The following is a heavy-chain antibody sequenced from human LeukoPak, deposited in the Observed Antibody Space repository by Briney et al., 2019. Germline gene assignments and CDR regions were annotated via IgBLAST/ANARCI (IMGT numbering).Heavy chain of an antibody. CDR2: IYYSGST. CDR1: GGSISSSSYS. J-gene: IGHJ6*03. Sequence: SETLSLTCTVSGGSISSSSYSWGWIRQPLGKGLEWIGSIYYSGSTCYNPSLKSRVTISVDTSKNQFSLKLSSVTAADTAVYYCARGFLHYYYMDVWGKGTTVTVSS. D-gene: IGHD2/OR15-2a*01. V-gene: IGHV4-39*07. CDR3: ARGFLHYYYMDV.